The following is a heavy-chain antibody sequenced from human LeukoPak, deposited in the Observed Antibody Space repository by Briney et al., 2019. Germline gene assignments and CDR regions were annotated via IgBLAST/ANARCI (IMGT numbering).Heavy chain of an antibody. CDR2: IDSGGGT. CDR3: ASPGATRGSFDY. Sequence: PGGSLRLSCVVSGFTASSNYMSWVRQAPGKGLEWGAIIDSGGGTNFAVSGRGRFTISRDNSKNTLYLQMNPLRAEDTAIYYCASPGATRGSFDYWGQGTLVTVSS. CDR1: GFTASSNY. J-gene: IGHJ4*02. D-gene: IGHD1-26*01. V-gene: IGHV3-53*01.